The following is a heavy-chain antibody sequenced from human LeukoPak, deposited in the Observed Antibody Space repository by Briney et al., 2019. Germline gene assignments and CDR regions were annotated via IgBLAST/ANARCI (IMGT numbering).Heavy chain of an antibody. V-gene: IGHV3-30*02. CDR2: IRYDGSNK. CDR1: GFTFSSYW. D-gene: IGHD6-13*01. Sequence: GGSLRLSCAASGFTFSSYWMHWVRQAPGKGLEWVAFIRYDGSNKYYADSVKGRFTISRDNSKNTLYLQMNSLRAEDTAVYYCAKNSLVYSSSWFDYWGQGTLVTVSS. CDR3: AKNSLVYSSSWFDY. J-gene: IGHJ4*02.